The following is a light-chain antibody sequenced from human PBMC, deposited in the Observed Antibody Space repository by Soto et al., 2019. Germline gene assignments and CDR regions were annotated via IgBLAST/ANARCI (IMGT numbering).Light chain of an antibody. J-gene: IGKJ2*01. V-gene: IGKV3-20*01. Sequence: EIVLTQSPGTLSLSPGERATLSCRASQSVSSSYLACDQQKPGQAPRLLIYGASSRATGIPDRFSGSGSGTDFTLTISRLEPEDFEVYYCQQYGSSLVTFGQGTKLEIK. CDR2: GAS. CDR3: QQYGSSLVT. CDR1: QSVSSSY.